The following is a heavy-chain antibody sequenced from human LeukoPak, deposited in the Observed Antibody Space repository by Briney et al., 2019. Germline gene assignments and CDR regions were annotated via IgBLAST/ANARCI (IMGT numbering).Heavy chain of an antibody. CDR2: INHSGST. CDR3: ARHLSWWEHSENYYYYYMDV. D-gene: IGHD2-15*01. J-gene: IGHJ6*03. CDR1: GGSFSGYY. V-gene: IGHV4-34*01. Sequence: SETLSLTCAVYGGSFSGYYWSWIRQPPGKGLEWIGEINHSGSTNYNPSLKSRVTISVDTSKNQFSLKLSSVTAADTAVYYCARHLSWWEHSENYYYYYMDVWGKGTTVTISS.